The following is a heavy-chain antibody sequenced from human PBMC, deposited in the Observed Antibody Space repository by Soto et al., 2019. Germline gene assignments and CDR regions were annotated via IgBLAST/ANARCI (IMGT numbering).Heavy chain of an antibody. J-gene: IGHJ3*02. CDR1: GGSISSGGYY. CDR2: IYYSAST. CDR3: VSTRTLEAFDI. Sequence: QVQLQESGPGLVKPSQTLSLTCTVSGGSISSGGYYWSWIRQHPGKGLEWIGYIYYSASTYYNPSLRSRVTISVDTSKNQFSLKLSSVTAADTAVYYCVSTRTLEAFDIWGQGTMVTVSS. V-gene: IGHV4-31*03.